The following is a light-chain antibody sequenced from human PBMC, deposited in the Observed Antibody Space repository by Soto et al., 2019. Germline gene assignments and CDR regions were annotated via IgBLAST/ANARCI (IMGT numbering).Light chain of an antibody. CDR2: GAS. J-gene: IGKJ1*01. Sequence: EIVLTQSPGTLSLSPGERATLSCRASQSVSSSYLAWYQQKPGQAPRLLIYGASSRATGIPDRFSGSGSGTDFTLTISRLEPEDFAVYYCQQYGGSPQPFGQGTKVDTK. CDR1: QSVSSSY. V-gene: IGKV3-20*01. CDR3: QQYGGSPQP.